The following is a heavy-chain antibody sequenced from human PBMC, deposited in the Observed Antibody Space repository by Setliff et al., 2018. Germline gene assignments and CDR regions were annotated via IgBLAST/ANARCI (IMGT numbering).Heavy chain of an antibody. V-gene: IGHV3-33*08. Sequence: GGSLRLSCAASGFTFSTYRMHWVRQAPGKGLEWVAVIWDDGGNKYHADSVKGRFTISRDDSKNTVYLQMNSLRVEDTAMYYCATYDYGGRFDPWGQGNLVTVSS. CDR1: GFTFSTYR. CDR2: IWDDGGNK. D-gene: IGHD4-17*01. J-gene: IGHJ5*02. CDR3: ATYDYGGRFDP.